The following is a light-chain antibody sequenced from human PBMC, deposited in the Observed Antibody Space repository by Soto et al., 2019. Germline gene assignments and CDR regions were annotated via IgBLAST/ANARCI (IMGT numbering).Light chain of an antibody. CDR2: DVS. Sequence: QSVXTQPASVSGSPGQSITISCTGTSSDVGGYNYVSRYQQHPGKAPKLMIYDVSNRPSGVSNRFSGSKSGNTASLTISGLQAEDEADYYCCSYTSSSTYVFGTGTKVTVL. J-gene: IGLJ1*01. V-gene: IGLV2-14*01. CDR3: CSYTSSSTYV. CDR1: SSDVGGYNY.